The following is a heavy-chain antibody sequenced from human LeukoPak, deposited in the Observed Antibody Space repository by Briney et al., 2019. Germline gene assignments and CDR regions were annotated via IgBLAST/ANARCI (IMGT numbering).Heavy chain of an antibody. CDR1: GFTFDDYA. D-gene: IGHD3-16*01. CDR3: ARDFSRGLAGILDA. CDR2: IRSKVYGGAT. J-gene: IGHJ5*02. Sequence: GGSLRLSCTASGFTFDDYAMNWVRQAPGKGLEWVGSIRSKVYGGATEYAASVRGRFTISRDDSKRIAYLQMNSLKTEDTGVYYCARDFSRGLAGILDAWGQGTLVTVSS. V-gene: IGHV3-49*04.